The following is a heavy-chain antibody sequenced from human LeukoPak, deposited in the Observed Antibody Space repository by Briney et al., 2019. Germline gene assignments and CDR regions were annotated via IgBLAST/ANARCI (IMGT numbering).Heavy chain of an antibody. Sequence: PGGSLRLSCAASGFTFSSYAMSWVRQAPGEGLEWVSAISGSGGSTYYADSVKGRFTISRDNSKNTLYLQMNSLRAEDTAVYYCSVGRLVADYWGQGTLVTVSS. J-gene: IGHJ4*02. CDR2: ISGSGGST. CDR1: GFTFSSYA. CDR3: SVGRLVADY. D-gene: IGHD3-9*01. V-gene: IGHV3-23*01.